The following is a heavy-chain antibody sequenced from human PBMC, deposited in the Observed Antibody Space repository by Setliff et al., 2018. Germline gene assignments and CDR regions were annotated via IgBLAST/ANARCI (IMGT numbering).Heavy chain of an antibody. Sequence: PRGSLRLSCAASGFTFSTHSMNWVRQAPGKGLEWVSSISRSSTYIYYADSMKGRFTISGDNAKNSLYLQMNSLRAEDTAVYYCASAGHSGSWFPFDAFHIWGQGTMVTVSS. CDR1: GFTFSTHS. V-gene: IGHV3-21*01. CDR2: ISRSSTYI. CDR3: ASAGHSGSWFPFDAFHI. J-gene: IGHJ3*02. D-gene: IGHD6-13*01.